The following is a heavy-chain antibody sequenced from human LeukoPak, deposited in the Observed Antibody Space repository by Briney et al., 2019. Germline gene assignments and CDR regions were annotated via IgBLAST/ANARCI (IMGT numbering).Heavy chain of an antibody. D-gene: IGHD5-24*01. J-gene: IGHJ3*02. Sequence: KTSETLSLTCTVSGGSLSSSSYYWGWIRQPPGKGLEWIGSIYYSGTTYYNPSLKSRVTISVDTSKNQFSLKLSSVTAADTAVYYCARDGSRDGYNSRAFDTWGQGTMVNVSS. CDR2: IYYSGTT. V-gene: IGHV4-39*07. CDR1: GGSLSSSSYY. CDR3: ARDGSRDGYNSRAFDT.